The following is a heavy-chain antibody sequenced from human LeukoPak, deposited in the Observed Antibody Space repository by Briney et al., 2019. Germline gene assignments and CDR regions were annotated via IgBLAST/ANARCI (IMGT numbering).Heavy chain of an antibody. CDR3: ASLDITMVRGVIMVDAFGI. Sequence: PSETLSLTCTVSGGSISSSSYYWGWIRQPPGKGLEWIGYIYYSGNTDYNPSLKSRVTISVDTSKNQFSLKLNSVTAADTAVYYCASLDITMVRGVIMVDAFGIWGQGTMVTVSS. CDR2: IYYSGNT. CDR1: GGSISSSSYY. V-gene: IGHV4-61*05. J-gene: IGHJ3*02. D-gene: IGHD3-10*01.